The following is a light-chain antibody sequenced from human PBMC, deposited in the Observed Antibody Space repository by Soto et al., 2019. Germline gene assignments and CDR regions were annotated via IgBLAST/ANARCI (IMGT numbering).Light chain of an antibody. J-gene: IGLJ2*01. CDR1: SSDVGGYNY. Sequence: QSVLTQPASVSGSPGQSIAISCTGTSSDVGGYNYVSWYQQHPGKAPKLMIYDVSKRPSGGVSNRFSGSKSGNTASLTISGLPAEDEADYYCSSYTSSSTVVFGGGTKVTVL. CDR3: SSYTSSSTVV. CDR2: DVS. V-gene: IGLV2-14*01.